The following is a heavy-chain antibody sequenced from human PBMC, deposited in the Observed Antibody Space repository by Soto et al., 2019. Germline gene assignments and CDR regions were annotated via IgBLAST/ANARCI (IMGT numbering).Heavy chain of an antibody. J-gene: IGHJ6*02. CDR3: ARDRWYGYSSSGIHYYYGMDV. CDR2: ISSSSSYI. Sequence: GGSLRLSCAASGFTFSSYSMNWVRQAPGKGLEWVSSISSSSSYIYYADSVKGRFTISRDNAKNSLYLQMNSLRAEDTAVYYCARDRWYGYSSSGIHYYYGMDVWGQGTTVTVSS. CDR1: GFTFSSYS. V-gene: IGHV3-21*01. D-gene: IGHD6-13*01.